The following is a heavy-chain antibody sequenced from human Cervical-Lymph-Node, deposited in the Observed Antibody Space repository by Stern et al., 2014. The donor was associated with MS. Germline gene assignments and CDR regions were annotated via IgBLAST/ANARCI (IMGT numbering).Heavy chain of an antibody. CDR1: GFTFSSYA. Sequence: QVQLVEYGGGVVQPGRSLTLSCAASGFTFSSYAMHWVRQAPGKGLEWVAVISYDGSNNYYADSVKGRFTISRDNSKNTLYLQMNSLRAEDTAVYYCARDGGLDYFDYWGQGTLVTVSS. CDR2: ISYDGSNN. CDR3: ARDGGLDYFDY. J-gene: IGHJ4*02. V-gene: IGHV3-30*01. D-gene: IGHD2-21*01.